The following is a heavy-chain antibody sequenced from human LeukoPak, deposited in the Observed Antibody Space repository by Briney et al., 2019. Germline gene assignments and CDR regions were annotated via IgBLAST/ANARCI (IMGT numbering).Heavy chain of an antibody. V-gene: IGHV1-69*13. J-gene: IGHJ3*02. CDR2: IIPIFGTA. CDR1: GGTFSSYA. CDR3: ARDKRYCSSTSCYLFHHDAFDI. Sequence: SVKVSCKASGGTFSSYAISWVRQAPGQGLEWMGGIIPIFGTANYAQKFQGRVTITADESTSTAYMELSSLRSEDTAVYYCARDKRYCSSTSCYLFHHDAFDIWGQGTMVTVSS. D-gene: IGHD2-2*01.